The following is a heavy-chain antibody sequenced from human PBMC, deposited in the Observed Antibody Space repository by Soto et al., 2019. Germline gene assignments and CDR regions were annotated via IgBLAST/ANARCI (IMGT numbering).Heavy chain of an antibody. J-gene: IGHJ5*02. CDR2: IYHTGNA. D-gene: IGHD1-7*01. Sequence: LLQESGSGLVRPSQTLSVTCAVSGGSLTNAGYSWTWIRRAPGQGLEWIGHIYHTGNAYYNPSLKSRVTISLDMPKSHFSLNLTSVIAADTAIYYCARNWNYVGMNWFDPWGQGILVTVSS. CDR3: ARNWNYVGMNWFDP. CDR1: GGSLTNAGYS. V-gene: IGHV4-30-2*01.